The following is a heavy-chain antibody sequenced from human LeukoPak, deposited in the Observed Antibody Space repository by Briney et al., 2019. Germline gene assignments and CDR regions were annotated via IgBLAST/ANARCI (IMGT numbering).Heavy chain of an antibody. CDR2: ISYDGSNK. Sequence: SLRLSCAASGFTFSSYAMHWVRQAPGKGLEWVAVISYDGSNKYYADSVKGRFTISRDNSKNTLYLQMNSLRAEDTAVYYCARDRSSGYPALYYFDYWGQGTLVTVSS. CDR3: ARDRSSGYPALYYFDY. J-gene: IGHJ4*02. CDR1: GFTFSSYA. V-gene: IGHV3-30-3*01. D-gene: IGHD3-22*01.